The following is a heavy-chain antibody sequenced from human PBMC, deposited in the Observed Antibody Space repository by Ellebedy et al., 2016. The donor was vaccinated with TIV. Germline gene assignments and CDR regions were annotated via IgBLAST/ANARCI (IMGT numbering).Heavy chain of an antibody. CDR1: SGSISSDY. CDR2: IYYSGTT. V-gene: IGHV4-59*01. CDR3: AKGAGWYNY. Sequence: MPSETLSLTCTVSSGSISSDYWSWLRQPPGKGLEWIGYIYYSGTTNYNPSLKSRVTISLDTSKNQFPLKLSSVTAADTAVYYCAKGAGWYNYWGQGTLVTVSS. D-gene: IGHD6-19*01. J-gene: IGHJ4*02.